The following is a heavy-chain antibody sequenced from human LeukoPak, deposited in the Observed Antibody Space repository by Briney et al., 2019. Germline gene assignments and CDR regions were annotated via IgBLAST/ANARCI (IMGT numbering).Heavy chain of an antibody. J-gene: IGHJ4*02. CDR3: ARKGYSYGYFNY. Sequence: SETLSLTCAVYGGSFSGYYWSWIRQPPGKGLEWIGEINHSGSTNYNPSLKSRVTISVDTSKNQFSLKLSSVTAADTAAYYCARKGYSYGYFNYWGQGTLVTVSS. CDR2: INHSGST. CDR1: GGSFSGYY. D-gene: IGHD5-18*01. V-gene: IGHV4-34*01.